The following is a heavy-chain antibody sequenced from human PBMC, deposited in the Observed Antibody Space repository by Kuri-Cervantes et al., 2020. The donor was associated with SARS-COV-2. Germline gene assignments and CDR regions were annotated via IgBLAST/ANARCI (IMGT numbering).Heavy chain of an antibody. V-gene: IGHV3-48*03. D-gene: IGHD3-16*01. CDR3: APRGEGSGFDY. CDR1: GITFSSYE. J-gene: IGHJ4*02. CDR2: ISSSGSTI. Sequence: GSLRLSCAASGITFSSYEMNWVRQAPGKGLEWVSYISSSGSTIYYADSVKGRFTISRDNAKNSLYLQMNSLRAEDTAVYYCAPRGEGSGFDYWGQGTLVTVSS.